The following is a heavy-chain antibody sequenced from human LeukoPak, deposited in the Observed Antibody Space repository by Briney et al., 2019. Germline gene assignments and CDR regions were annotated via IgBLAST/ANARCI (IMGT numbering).Heavy chain of an antibody. D-gene: IGHD3-22*01. CDR2: IYYTGYT. V-gene: IGHV4-39*02. J-gene: IGHJ4*02. CDR1: GGSISSTDYY. Sequence: KPSETLSLTCKVSGGSISSTDYYWGWVRQPPGKGLEWIGSIYYTGYTNYSPSLRSRVTISVDSSKNRFSLSLNSVTAADTAIYYCASQHTGFDSNFVWGQGTLVTVSS. CDR3: ASQHTGFDSNFV.